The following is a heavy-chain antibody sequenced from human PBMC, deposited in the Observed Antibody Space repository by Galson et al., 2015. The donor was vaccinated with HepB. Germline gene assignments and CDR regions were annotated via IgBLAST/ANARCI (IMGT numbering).Heavy chain of an antibody. CDR2: IYYSGST. Sequence: ETLSLTCTVSGGSISSYYWSWIRQPPGKGLEWIGYIYYSGSTNYNPSLKSRVTISVDTSKNQFSLKLSSVTAADTAVYYCARDSRVDSSSWSWFDPWGQGTLVTVSS. V-gene: IGHV4-59*01. CDR3: ARDSRVDSSSWSWFDP. J-gene: IGHJ5*02. D-gene: IGHD6-13*01. CDR1: GGSISSYY.